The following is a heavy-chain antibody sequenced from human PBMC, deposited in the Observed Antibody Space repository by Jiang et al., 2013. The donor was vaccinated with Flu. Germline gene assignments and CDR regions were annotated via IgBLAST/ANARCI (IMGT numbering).Heavy chain of an antibody. J-gene: IGHJ4*02. Sequence: SQTLSLTCVISGDSVAGNSVAWNWLRQSPSRGLEWLGRTFYRSKWYNEYALSLKSRVTINADTSKNQFSLQLNSVTPEDTAFYYCARIRYSSTPYFDYWGQGSLVTVSS. CDR1: GDSVAGNSVA. V-gene: IGHV6-1*01. CDR3: ARIRYSSTPYFDY. D-gene: IGHD2-2*01. CDR2: TFYRSKWYN.